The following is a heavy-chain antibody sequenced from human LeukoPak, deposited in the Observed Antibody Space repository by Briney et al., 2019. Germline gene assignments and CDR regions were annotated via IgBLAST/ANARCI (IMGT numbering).Heavy chain of an antibody. CDR2: IFYSGST. D-gene: IGHD6-19*01. CDR3: ARLAVAGYYYFDY. V-gene: IGHV4-39*01. J-gene: IGHJ4*02. CDR1: GGSISSSSYY. Sequence: TPSGTLSLTCTVSGGSISSSSYYWGWIRQPPGKGLEWIGSIFYSGSTYYNPSVKSRVTISVDTSKNQFSLKLSSVTAADTAVFYCARLAVAGYYYFDYWGQGTLVTVSS.